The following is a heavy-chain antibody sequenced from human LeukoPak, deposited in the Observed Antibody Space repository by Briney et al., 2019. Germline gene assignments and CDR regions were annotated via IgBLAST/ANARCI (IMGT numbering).Heavy chain of an antibody. J-gene: IGHJ3*02. Sequence: QPGGTLRLPCAASGFTFSSYAMSWVRQAPGKGLEWVSAISGNGGTTYYADSVKGRFTISRDNSKNTLYLQMNSLRAEDTAVYYCANLKSYYDSSGYYPHDAFDIWGQGTMVTVSS. D-gene: IGHD3-22*01. CDR3: ANLKSYYDSSGYYPHDAFDI. CDR2: ISGNGGTT. CDR1: GFTFSSYA. V-gene: IGHV3-23*01.